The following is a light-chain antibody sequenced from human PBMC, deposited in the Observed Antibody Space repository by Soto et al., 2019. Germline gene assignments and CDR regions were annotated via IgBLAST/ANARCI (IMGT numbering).Light chain of an antibody. CDR3: QPYNNN. CDR2: AAS. V-gene: IGKV1-39*01. CDR1: QSISSY. J-gene: IGKJ2*01. Sequence: DIQMTQSPSSLSASLGDRVTITCRTSQSISSYLNWYQQKPGKVPKLLIYAASSLQSGVPSRFSGSGSGTEFTLTISSLQPDDFATYYCQPYNNNFGQGTKVDIK.